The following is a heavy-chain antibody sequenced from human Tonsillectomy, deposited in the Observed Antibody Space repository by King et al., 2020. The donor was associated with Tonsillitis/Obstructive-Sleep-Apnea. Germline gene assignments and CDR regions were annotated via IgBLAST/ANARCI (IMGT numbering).Heavy chain of an antibody. CDR1: GFTFSSYS. Sequence: VQLVESGGGLVKPGGSLRLSCAASGFTFSSYSMNWVRQAPGKGLEWVSSISSSSSYIYYADSVKGRFTISRDNAKNSLYLQMNSLRAEDTAVYYCARNPGSITMVQGVIMSVPYFDYWGQGTLVTVSS. CDR3: ARNPGSITMVQGVIMSVPYFDY. CDR2: ISSSSSYI. V-gene: IGHV3-21*01. D-gene: IGHD3-10*01. J-gene: IGHJ4*02.